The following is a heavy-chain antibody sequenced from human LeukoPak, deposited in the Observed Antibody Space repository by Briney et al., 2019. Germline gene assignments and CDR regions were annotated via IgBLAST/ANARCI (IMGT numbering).Heavy chain of an antibody. CDR2: ISPNSGGT. D-gene: IGHD3-10*01. V-gene: IGHV1-2*02. CDR3: ARTRDYYGSGSYYWNWFDP. Sequence: ASVKVSCMASGYTFTGYYMHWVRQAPGQGLEWMGWISPNSGGTNYAQKFQGRVTMTSDTSISTAYMELSRLRSDDTAVYYCARTRDYYGSGSYYWNWFDPWGQGTLVTVSS. J-gene: IGHJ5*02. CDR1: GYTFTGYY.